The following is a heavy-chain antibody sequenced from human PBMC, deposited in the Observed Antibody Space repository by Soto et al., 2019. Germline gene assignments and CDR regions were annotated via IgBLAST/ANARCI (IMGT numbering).Heavy chain of an antibody. V-gene: IGHV3-66*01. J-gene: IGHJ4*02. CDR1: GFTVNNNY. CDR3: TRDSSYYGAGRGVLDY. Sequence: EVQLVESGGGLVQPGGSLRLSCAVSGFTVNNNYMSWVRQAPGKGLEWVSVIYSGGNTDYAESVRGRFTASRDTSKNTLYLQMNSLRAEDTAIYYCTRDSSYYGAGRGVLDYWGQGTPVTVSS. D-gene: IGHD3-10*01. CDR2: IYSGGNT.